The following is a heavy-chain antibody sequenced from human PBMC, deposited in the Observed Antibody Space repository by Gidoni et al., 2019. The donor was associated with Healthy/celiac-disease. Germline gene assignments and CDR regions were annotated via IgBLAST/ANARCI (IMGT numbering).Heavy chain of an antibody. J-gene: IGHJ4*02. Sequence: EVQLVESGGGLVQPGRSLRLSCAASGFTFDDYAMHWVRQAPGKGLEWVSGIIWNSGSIGYADSVKGRFTISRDNAKNSLYLQMNSLRAEDTALYYCAKDSELGWSYFDYWGQGTLVTVSS. D-gene: IGHD7-27*01. V-gene: IGHV3-9*01. CDR1: GFTFDDYA. CDR2: IIWNSGSI. CDR3: AKDSELGWSYFDY.